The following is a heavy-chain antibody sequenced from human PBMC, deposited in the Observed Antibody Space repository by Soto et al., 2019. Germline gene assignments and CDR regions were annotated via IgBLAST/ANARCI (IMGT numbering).Heavy chain of an antibody. CDR2: IYDSGST. V-gene: IGHV4-39*01. J-gene: IGHJ3*02. CDR1: GGSISSSSYY. CDR3: ARQFELELNGDAFDI. D-gene: IGHD1-7*01. Sequence: SETLSLTCTVSGGSISSSSYYWGWIRQPPGKGLEGIGSIYDSGSTYYNPSLESRVTISVDKSKNQFSMKLSSVTAADTAVYYCARQFELELNGDAFDIWGQGTMVT.